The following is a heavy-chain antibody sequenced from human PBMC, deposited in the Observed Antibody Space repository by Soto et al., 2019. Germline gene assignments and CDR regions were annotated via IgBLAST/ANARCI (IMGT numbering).Heavy chain of an antibody. CDR3: ARNLRVVITARYYYGMDV. Sequence: SGPTLVNPTPTLTLTCTFSGFSLSTSGVGVGWIRQPPGKALEWLALIYWDDDKRYSPSLKSRLSITKDTSKNQVVLTMTNMDPVDTATYYCARNLRVVITARYYYGMDVWGQGTTVTVSS. J-gene: IGHJ6*02. V-gene: IGHV2-5*02. D-gene: IGHD3-22*01. CDR1: GFSLSTSGVG. CDR2: IYWDDDK.